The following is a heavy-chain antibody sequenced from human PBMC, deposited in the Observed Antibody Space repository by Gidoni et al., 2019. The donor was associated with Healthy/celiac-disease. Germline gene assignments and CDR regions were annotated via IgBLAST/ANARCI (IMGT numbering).Heavy chain of an antibody. J-gene: IGHJ4*02. D-gene: IGHD3-22*01. V-gene: IGHV1-69*01. Sequence: QVQLVQSGAEVKKPGSSVKVACKASGGTFSSYAISWVRQAPVQGREWMGGIIPSFGTSNYAQKFQVRVTITADESTITVYMELISLRSEDTAVYYCARDRRYYDSSGYYFDYWGQGTLVTVSS. CDR1: GGTFSSYA. CDR2: IIPSFGTS. CDR3: ARDRRYYDSSGYYFDY.